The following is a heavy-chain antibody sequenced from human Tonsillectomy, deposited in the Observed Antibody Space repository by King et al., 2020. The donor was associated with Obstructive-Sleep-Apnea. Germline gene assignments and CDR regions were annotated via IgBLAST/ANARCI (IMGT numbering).Heavy chain of an antibody. D-gene: IGHD1-14*01. V-gene: IGHV3-9*01. CDR2: ISWNRGSI. J-gene: IGHJ6*02. CDR3: AKGLNQAWDNYYYGMDV. CDR1: GFSFDDYA. Sequence: DVQLVESGGGLVQPGRSLRLSCAASGFSFDDYAMHWVRQVPGKGLEWVSGISWNRGSIGYADSVKGRFTISRDNAKKSLYLQMNSLRPEDTALYYCAKGLNQAWDNYYYGMDVWGQGTTVTVSS.